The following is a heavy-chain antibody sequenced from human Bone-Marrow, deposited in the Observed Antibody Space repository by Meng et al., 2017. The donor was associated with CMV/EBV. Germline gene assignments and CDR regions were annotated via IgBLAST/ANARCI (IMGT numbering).Heavy chain of an antibody. CDR3: ASTNGY. Sequence: QVQLQESGPGLVKPSEPLSLTSTVSGSSINSTYYYWGWSRQPPGKNLEWIGSIYYSGTTYYNPSLKSRLTISINTSRNQFSLKLSSVTAADTAIYYCASTNGYWGQGTLVTVSS. J-gene: IGHJ4*02. CDR2: IYYSGTT. CDR1: GSSINSTYYY. V-gene: IGHV4-39*07. D-gene: IGHD2-8*01.